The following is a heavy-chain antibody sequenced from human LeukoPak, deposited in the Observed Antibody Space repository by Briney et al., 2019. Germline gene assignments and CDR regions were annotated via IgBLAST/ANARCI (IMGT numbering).Heavy chain of an antibody. Sequence: GGSLRLSCAASGFTFSSYAMSWVRQAPGKGLEWVSAISGSGGSTYYADSVKGQFTISRDNSKNTLYLQMNSLRAEDTAVYYCAKNPGIAVAGHPGGDYWGQGTLVTVSS. CDR3: AKNPGIAVAGHPGGDY. D-gene: IGHD6-19*01. V-gene: IGHV3-23*01. CDR2: ISGSGGST. CDR1: GFTFSSYA. J-gene: IGHJ4*02.